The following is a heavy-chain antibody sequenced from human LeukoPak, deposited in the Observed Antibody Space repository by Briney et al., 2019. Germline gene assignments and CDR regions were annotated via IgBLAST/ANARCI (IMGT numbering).Heavy chain of an antibody. Sequence: PGGSLRLSCAASGFTFSSYAMSWVRQAPGKGLEWVSAISGSGGSTYYADSVKGRFTISRDNSKNTLYLQMNSLRAEDTAVYYCAKSLLWFGELSYFDYWGQGTLVTVSS. CDR3: AKSLLWFGELSYFDY. D-gene: IGHD3-10*01. CDR2: ISGSGGST. V-gene: IGHV3-23*01. CDR1: GFTFSSYA. J-gene: IGHJ4*02.